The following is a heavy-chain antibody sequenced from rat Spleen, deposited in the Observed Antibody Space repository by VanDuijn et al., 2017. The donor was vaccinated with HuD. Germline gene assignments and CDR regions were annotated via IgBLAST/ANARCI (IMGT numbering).Heavy chain of an antibody. Sequence: QVQLKESGPGLVQPSQTLSLTCTVSGFSLSNYGLIWVRQPPGKGLEWMGVIWGNGNANYNSPLKSRLSISRDTSKSQVYLEMTSLQTEDTATYYCTRGTYYRHWGQGVMVTVSS. D-gene: IGHD1-9*01. J-gene: IGHJ2*01. CDR3: TRGTYYRH. V-gene: IGHV2-13*01. CDR1: GFSLSNYG. CDR2: IWGNGNA.